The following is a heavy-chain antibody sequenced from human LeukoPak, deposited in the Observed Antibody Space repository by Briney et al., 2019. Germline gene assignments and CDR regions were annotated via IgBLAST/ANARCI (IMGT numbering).Heavy chain of an antibody. CDR2: IIPILGIA. Sequence: SVKVSCKASGGTFSSYAISWVRQAPGQGLEWMGRIIPILGIANYAQKFQGRVTITADKSTSTAYMELSSLRSEDTAVYYCARDCSSTSCYTKGGVSIDYWGQGTLVTVSS. CDR3: ARDCSSTSCYTKGGVSIDY. J-gene: IGHJ4*02. CDR1: GGTFSSYA. D-gene: IGHD2-2*02. V-gene: IGHV1-69*04.